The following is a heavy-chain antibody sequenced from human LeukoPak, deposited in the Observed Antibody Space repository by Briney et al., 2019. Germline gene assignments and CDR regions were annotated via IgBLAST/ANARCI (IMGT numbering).Heavy chain of an antibody. V-gene: IGHV1-2*02. CDR1: GYTFTGYY. D-gene: IGHD5-24*01. J-gene: IGHJ4*02. CDR3: ARVGDGYNSYFDY. CDR2: INPNSGGT. Sequence: ASVKVSCKASGYTFTGYYMHWVRQAPGQGLEWMGWINPNSGGTNYAQKFQGRVTITADESTSTAYMELSSLRSEDTAVYYCARVGDGYNSYFDYWGQGTLVTVSS.